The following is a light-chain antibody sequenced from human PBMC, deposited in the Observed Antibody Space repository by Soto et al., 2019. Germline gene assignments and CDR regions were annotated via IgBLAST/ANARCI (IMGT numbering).Light chain of an antibody. Sequence: QSVLTQPASVSGSPGQSITISCTGTSSDVGGYNYVSWSQQHPGKAPKLLISEVSNRPSGVSNRFSGSKSGNTASLTISGLQADDEADYYCSSYTASNTLVFGTGTKLTVL. CDR2: EVS. CDR1: SSDVGGYNY. CDR3: SSYTASNTLV. V-gene: IGLV2-14*03. J-gene: IGLJ1*01.